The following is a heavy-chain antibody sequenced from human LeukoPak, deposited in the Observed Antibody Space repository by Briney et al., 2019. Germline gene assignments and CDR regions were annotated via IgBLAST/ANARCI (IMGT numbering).Heavy chain of an antibody. J-gene: IGHJ4*02. CDR1: EFTFSSYA. V-gene: IGHV3-30*18. D-gene: IGHD1-26*01. CDR2: ISYDGSKK. Sequence: GGSLRLSCATSEFTFSSYAMHWVRQAPGKGLEWVAVISYDGSKKYYADSVKGRFAISRDNSKNTLYLQMNSLRGEDTAVYYCAKDRIVGDTSFFDYWGQGTLVTASS. CDR3: AKDRIVGDTSFFDY.